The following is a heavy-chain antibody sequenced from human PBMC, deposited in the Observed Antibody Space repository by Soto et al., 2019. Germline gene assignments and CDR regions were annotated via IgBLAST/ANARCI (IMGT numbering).Heavy chain of an antibody. CDR3: ARSSRAQYSSGWYPGFDY. J-gene: IGHJ4*02. Sequence: PSETLSLTCTVSGGSISSSSYYWGWIRQPPGKGMEWIGSIYYSGSTYYNPSLKSRVTISVDTSKNQFSLKLSSVTAADTAVYYCARSSRAQYSSGWYPGFDYWGQGTLVTVSS. V-gene: IGHV4-39*01. D-gene: IGHD6-19*01. CDR2: IYYSGST. CDR1: GGSISSSSYY.